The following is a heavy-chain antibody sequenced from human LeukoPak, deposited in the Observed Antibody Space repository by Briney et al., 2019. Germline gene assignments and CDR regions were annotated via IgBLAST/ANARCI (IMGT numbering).Heavy chain of an antibody. CDR2: INPNSGGT. D-gene: IGHD1-26*01. Sequence: ASVKVSCKASGYTFTGYYIHWVRQAPGQGLEWMGWINPNSGGTNYAQKFQGRVTMTRDTSIITAYMELSRLTSDDTAVYYCARGSLGSGSYTFDSWGQGTLVTVSS. J-gene: IGHJ4*02. CDR3: ARGSLGSGSYTFDS. V-gene: IGHV1-2*02. CDR1: GYTFTGYY.